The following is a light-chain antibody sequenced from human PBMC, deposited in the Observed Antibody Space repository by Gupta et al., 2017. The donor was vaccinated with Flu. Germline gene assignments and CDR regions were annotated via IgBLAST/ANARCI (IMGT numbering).Light chain of an antibody. CDR1: SSDVGGYNY. J-gene: IGLJ1*01. CDR2: EVS. CDR3: SSYTSSSTLGV. V-gene: IGLV2-14*01. Sequence: QSALSQPASVSGAPGQSITISCTGTSSDVGGYNYVSWYQQHPGKAPKLMFYEVSNRPSGVSNRFSGSKSGNTASLTISGLQAEDEADYYCSSYTSSSTLGVFGTGTKVTVL.